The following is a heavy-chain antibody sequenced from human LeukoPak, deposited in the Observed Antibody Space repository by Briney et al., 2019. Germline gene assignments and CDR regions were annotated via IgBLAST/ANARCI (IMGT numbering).Heavy chain of an antibody. D-gene: IGHD5-12*01. J-gene: IGHJ6*02. CDR3: ARSGHRKNYYYYYGMDV. CDR2: IIPILGIA. V-gene: IGHV1-69*04. Sequence: GASVKVSCKASGGTFSRYAISWVRQAPGQGLEWMGRIIPILGIANYAQKFQGRVTITADKSTSTAYMELSSLRSEDTAVYYCARSGHRKNYYYYYGMDVWGQGTTVTVSS. CDR1: GGTFSRYA.